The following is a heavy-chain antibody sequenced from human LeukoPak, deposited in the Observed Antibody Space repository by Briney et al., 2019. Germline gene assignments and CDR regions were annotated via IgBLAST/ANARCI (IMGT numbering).Heavy chain of an antibody. V-gene: IGHV1-2*02. D-gene: IGHD4-11*01. J-gene: IGHJ4*02. CDR3: ARARQTTVPTY. Sequence: ASVKVSCKASGYTFTNYYLHWVRQAPGQGLEWMGWINPNSGGTNYAQKFQGRVTMTRDTSISTAYMELSRLRSDDTAVYYCARARQTTVPTYWGQGTLVTVSS. CDR1: GYTFTNYY. CDR2: INPNSGGT.